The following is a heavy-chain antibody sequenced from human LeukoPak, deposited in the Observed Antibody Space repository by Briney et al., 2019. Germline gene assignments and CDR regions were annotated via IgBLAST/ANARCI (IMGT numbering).Heavy chain of an antibody. CDR2: ISDSGGRT. V-gene: IGHV3-23*01. D-gene: IGHD3-10*01. Sequence: PGGSLRLSCAVSGITVSNYGMSWVRQAPGKGLEWVAGISDSGGRTKYADSVKGRFTISRDSSRNTLYLQMNSLRAEDTAVYYCAKDLLWFGEFSFEYWGQGALVTVSS. J-gene: IGHJ4*02. CDR1: GITVSNYG. CDR3: AKDLLWFGEFSFEY.